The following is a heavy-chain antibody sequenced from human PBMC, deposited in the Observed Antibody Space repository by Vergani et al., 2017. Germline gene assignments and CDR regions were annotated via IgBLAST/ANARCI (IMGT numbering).Heavy chain of an antibody. CDR1: GFTFSSYA. Sequence: QVQLVESGGGVVQPGRSLRLSCAASGFTFSSYAMHWVRQAPGKGLEWVAVISYDGSNKYYADSVKGRFTIARDNSKNTLYLQMNSLRAEDTAVYYCARFVYCTNGVCYGQRGGLDAFEIWGQGTMVTVSS. V-gene: IGHV3-30*01. J-gene: IGHJ3*02. D-gene: IGHD2-8*01. CDR2: ISYDGSNK. CDR3: ARFVYCTNGVCYGQRGGLDAFEI.